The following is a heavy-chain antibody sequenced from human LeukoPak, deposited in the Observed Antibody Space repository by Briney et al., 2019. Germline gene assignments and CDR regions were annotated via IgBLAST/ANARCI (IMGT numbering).Heavy chain of an antibody. D-gene: IGHD2/OR15-2a*01. CDR2: VRNDGSDK. CDR1: GFTFSCCG. Sequence: GSLRLSCAASGFTFSCCGIHWVRQAPGKGLEWVTFVRNDGSDKYYADSVKGRFTISRDNSRDTLYLQMNSLRAEDTAVYYCAKDLVVLSSMGLYYLDVWGKGTTVTVSS. V-gene: IGHV3-30*02. J-gene: IGHJ6*03. CDR3: AKDLVVLSSMGLYYLDV.